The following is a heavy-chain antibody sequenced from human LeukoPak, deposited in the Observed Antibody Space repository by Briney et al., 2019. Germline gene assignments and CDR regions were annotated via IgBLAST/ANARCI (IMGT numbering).Heavy chain of an antibody. CDR2: TNHSGST. V-gene: IGHV4-34*01. CDR1: GGSFSGYY. Sequence: PSETLSLTCAVYGGSFSGYYWSWIRQPPGKGLEWIGETNHSGSTNYNPSLKSRVTISVDTSKNQFSLKLSSVTAADTAVYYCARDAIYWGQGTLVTVSS. J-gene: IGHJ4*02. CDR3: ARDAIY.